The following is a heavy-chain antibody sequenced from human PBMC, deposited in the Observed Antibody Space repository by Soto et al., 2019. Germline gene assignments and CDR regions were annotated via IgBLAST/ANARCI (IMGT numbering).Heavy chain of an antibody. J-gene: IGHJ4*02. D-gene: IGHD5-18*01. CDR2: INTYKGQA. CDR3: ARSLGGHGYSYIDD. V-gene: IGHV1-18*01. Sequence: QVQLVQSGAEARKPGASVRVSCEGSGYTFTNNAISWVRQAPGQGLEWMGWINTYKGQADYAEKFQGRVSMTTDASTRTAHMELRNLRSDDTAVYYCARSLGGHGYSYIDDWGQGTLVTVSS. CDR1: GYTFTNNA.